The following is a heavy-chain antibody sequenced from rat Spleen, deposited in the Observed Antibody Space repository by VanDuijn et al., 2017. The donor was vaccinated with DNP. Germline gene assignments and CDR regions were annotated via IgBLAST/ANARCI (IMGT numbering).Heavy chain of an antibody. D-gene: IGHD4-3*01. CDR3: ARWNSSGYYFDS. J-gene: IGHJ2*01. CDR1: GFTFSDYY. CDR2: IGYDGDSN. V-gene: IGHV5-22*01. Sequence: EVQLVESGGGLVQPGRSLKLSCAASGFTFSDYYMAWVRQAPTKGLEWVAYIGYDGDSNYNGDSVKGRFTISRDNAKSTLYLQMNSLRSEDMATYYCARWNSSGYYFDSWGQGVMVTVSS.